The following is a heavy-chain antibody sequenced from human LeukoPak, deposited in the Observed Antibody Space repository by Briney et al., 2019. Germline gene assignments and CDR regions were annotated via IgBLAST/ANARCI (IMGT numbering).Heavy chain of an antibody. CDR1: GFTVSSNY. CDR2: IYSGGST. J-gene: IGHJ4*02. D-gene: IGHD2-15*01. V-gene: IGHV3-66*01. Sequence: TGGSLRLSCAASGFTVSSNYMSWVRQAPGKGLEWVSVIYSGGSTYYADSVKGRFTISRDNSKNTLYLQMNSLRAEDTAVYYCARVYCSGGSCHFDYWGQGTLVTVSS. CDR3: ARVYCSGGSCHFDY.